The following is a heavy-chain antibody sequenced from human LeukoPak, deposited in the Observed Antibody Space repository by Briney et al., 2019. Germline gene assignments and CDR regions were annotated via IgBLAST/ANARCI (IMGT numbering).Heavy chain of an antibody. J-gene: IGHJ6*02. Sequence: PGGSLRLSCAASGFTFSSYGMHWVRQAPGKGLEWVAVISYDGSNKYYADSVKGRFTISRDNSKNTLYLQMNSLRAEDTAVYYCAREGEFYYYYGMDVWGQGTTVTVSS. CDR1: GFTFSSYG. CDR2: ISYDGSNK. D-gene: IGHD3-10*01. V-gene: IGHV3-30*03. CDR3: AREGEFYYYYGMDV.